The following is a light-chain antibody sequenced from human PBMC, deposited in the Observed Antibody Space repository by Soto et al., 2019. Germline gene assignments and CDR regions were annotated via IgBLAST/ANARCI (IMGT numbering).Light chain of an antibody. CDR3: QQANSFPRT. J-gene: IGKJ4*01. CDR1: QGFSTW. V-gene: IGKV1-12*01. CDR2: SAS. Sequence: DIPMTQFPSSVSASVGDRVTITCRASQGFSTWLAWYRRKPGRAPELLMYSASSLHGGVPSRFSGSGSGTDFTLTISSLQPEDFATYYCQQANSFPRTFGGGTEVEIK.